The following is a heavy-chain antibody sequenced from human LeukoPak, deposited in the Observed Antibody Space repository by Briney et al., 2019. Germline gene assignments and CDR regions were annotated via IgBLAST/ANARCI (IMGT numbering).Heavy chain of an antibody. D-gene: IGHD1-7*01. CDR2: IHHSGNS. CDR1: GASVTDYY. J-gene: IGHJ5*02. V-gene: IGHV4-59*02. Sequence: SETLSLTCTVSGASVTDYYWSWIRQSPGKGLEWISYIHHSGNSDYNPSLRSRVTTSLDTSKNQFSLNLISVTAADTAVYYCANFRTGTILVTWGQGILVTVSS. CDR3: ANFRTGTILVT.